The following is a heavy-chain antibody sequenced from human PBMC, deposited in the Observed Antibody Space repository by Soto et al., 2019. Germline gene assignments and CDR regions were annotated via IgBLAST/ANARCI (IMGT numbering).Heavy chain of an antibody. CDR2: IIPIFGTA. Sequence: SVKVSCKASGGTFSSYASRWVRQAPGQGLEWMGGIIPIFGTAKYAQKFQGRVTITADESTSTAYMELSSLRSEDTAVYYCARGAGIVGATWSRIDYWGQGTLVTVSS. J-gene: IGHJ4*02. CDR3: ARGAGIVGATWSRIDY. D-gene: IGHD1-26*01. CDR1: GGTFSSYA. V-gene: IGHV1-69*13.